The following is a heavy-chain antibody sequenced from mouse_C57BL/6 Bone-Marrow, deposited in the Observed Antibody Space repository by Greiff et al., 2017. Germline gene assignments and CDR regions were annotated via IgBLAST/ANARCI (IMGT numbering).Heavy chain of an antibody. CDR1: GYAFSSSW. Sequence: VQRVESGPELVKPGASVKISCKASGYAFSSSWMNWVKQRPGKGLEWIGRIYPGDGDTNYNGKFKGKATLTADKSSSTAYMQLSSLTSEDSAVYFCAIYGSTYWGQGTTRTVSS. D-gene: IGHD1-1*01. J-gene: IGHJ2*01. V-gene: IGHV1-82*01. CDR2: IYPGDGDT. CDR3: AIYGSTY.